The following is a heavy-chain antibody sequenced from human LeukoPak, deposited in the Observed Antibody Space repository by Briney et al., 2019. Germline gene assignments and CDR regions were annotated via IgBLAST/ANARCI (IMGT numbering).Heavy chain of an antibody. J-gene: IGHJ4*02. CDR1: GGSNSTSGCY. V-gene: IGHV4-39*01. D-gene: IGHD3-10*02. Sequence: SETLSLTCSVSGGSNSTSGCYWGWIRQPPGKGLEYIGSMYYSESTDYNPSLKSRVTISVDTSNNHFSLRLSSVTAADAAVYYCARRRGMFSYYFDYWGQGTLVTVSS. CDR3: ARRRGMFSYYFDY. CDR2: MYYSEST.